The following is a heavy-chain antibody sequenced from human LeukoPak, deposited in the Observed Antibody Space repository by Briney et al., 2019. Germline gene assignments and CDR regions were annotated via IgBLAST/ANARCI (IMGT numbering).Heavy chain of an antibody. J-gene: IGHJ4*02. V-gene: IGHV3-74*01. CDR1: GFSFSNYW. CDR3: ARSDSGDVDY. CDR2: INTDGTST. D-gene: IGHD3-10*01. Sequence: GGSLRLSCAASGFSFSNYWMHWVRQTPGKGLVWVSRINTDGTSTSYADSVKGRFTISRDNAKNTLYSQVNSLRAEDTALYFCARSDSGDVDYWGQGTLVTVSS.